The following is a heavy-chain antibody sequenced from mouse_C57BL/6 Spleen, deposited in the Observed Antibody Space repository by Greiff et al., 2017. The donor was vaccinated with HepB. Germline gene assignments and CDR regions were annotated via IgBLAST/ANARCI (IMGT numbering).Heavy chain of an antibody. J-gene: IGHJ3*01. V-gene: IGHV14-2*01. CDR2: IDPEDGET. CDR3: ARSGNGGFGY. Sequence: EVQLQQSGAELVKPGASVKLSCTASGFNIKDYYMHWVKQRTEQGLEWIGRIDPEDGETKYAPTFQGKATITADTSSNTAYLQLSSLTSEDTAVYYCARSGNGGFGYWGQGTLVTVSA. CDR1: GFNIKDYY. D-gene: IGHD2-1*01.